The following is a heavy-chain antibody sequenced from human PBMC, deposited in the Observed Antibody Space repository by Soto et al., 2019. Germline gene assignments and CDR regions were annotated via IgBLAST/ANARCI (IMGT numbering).Heavy chain of an antibody. V-gene: IGHV3-33*01. CDR3: ARATTSVLTGDFDY. J-gene: IGHJ4*02. CDR2: IWYDGSNK. Sequence: QVQLVESGGGVVQPGRSLRLSCAASGFTFSSYGMHWVRQAPGKGLEWVAVIWYDGSNKYYADSVKGRFTISRDNSKNTLYLQMNSLRAEDKAVYYCARATTSVLTGDFDYWGQGTLVTVSS. D-gene: IGHD1-20*01. CDR1: GFTFSSYG.